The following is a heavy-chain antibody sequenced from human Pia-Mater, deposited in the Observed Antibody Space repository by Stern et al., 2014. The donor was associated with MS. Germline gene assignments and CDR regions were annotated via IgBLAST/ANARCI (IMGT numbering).Heavy chain of an antibody. J-gene: IGHJ4*02. Sequence: EVQLVQSGGGLVQPGGSLSLSCAASGLTLSSYWMSWVRQAPGKGLEWVANIKQDGSEKYYVDSVKGRFTISRDNAKNSLFLQMNSLRAEDTAVYYCAADTRAMTVFYWGQGTLVTVSS. CDR3: AADTRAMTVFY. D-gene: IGHD2-21*02. CDR2: IKQDGSEK. V-gene: IGHV3-7*01. CDR1: GLTLSSYW.